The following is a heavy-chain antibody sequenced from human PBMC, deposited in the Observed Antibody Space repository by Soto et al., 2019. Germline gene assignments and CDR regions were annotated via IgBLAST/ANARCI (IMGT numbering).Heavy chain of an antibody. CDR2: IYYSGST. V-gene: IGHV4-59*01. CDR3: AREDSSGYKFFDD. Sequence: PSETLSLTCTVSGGSISGYYWSWIRQPPGKGLEWIGYIYYSGSTSYNPSLRSRLTISGDTSKNQFSLRLTSVTAADTAVYYCAREDSSGYKFFDDWGQGTRVTVAS. CDR1: GGSISGYY. J-gene: IGHJ4*02. D-gene: IGHD3-22*01.